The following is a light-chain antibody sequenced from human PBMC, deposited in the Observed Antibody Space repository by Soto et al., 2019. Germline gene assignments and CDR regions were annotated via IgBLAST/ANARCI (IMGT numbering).Light chain of an antibody. CDR2: LAT. CDR1: QDISRF. V-gene: IGKV1-17*03. Sequence: DIQMTQSPSAVSASVGDRVTITCRASQDISRFLAWFQQNPGKVPKRLVFLATPLQNGAPSSFSGTGSGTEFNFTISSLQPEDAAVYYCQQYFTTPITFGQGTRLEI. CDR3: QQYFTTPIT. J-gene: IGKJ5*01.